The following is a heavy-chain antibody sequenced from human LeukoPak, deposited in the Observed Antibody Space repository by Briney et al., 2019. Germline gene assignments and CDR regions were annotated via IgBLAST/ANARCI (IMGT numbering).Heavy chain of an antibody. D-gene: IGHD3-10*01. V-gene: IGHV4-30-2*01. J-gene: IGHJ3*02. CDR2: IYDNGNT. Sequence: SQTLSLTCTVSGASISSGGFYWSWIRQPPGRGLEWVGYIYDNGNTYYNPSLKSRLTISVDRSKNQFSLKLSSVTAADTAVYYCASETVVRGVIITPNIWGQGTMVTVSS. CDR3: ASETVVRGVIITPNI. CDR1: GASISSGGFY.